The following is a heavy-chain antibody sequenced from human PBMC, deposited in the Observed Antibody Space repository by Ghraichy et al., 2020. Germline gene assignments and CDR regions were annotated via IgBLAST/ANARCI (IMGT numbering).Heavy chain of an antibody. Sequence: GGSLRLSCAASGFTFSSYGMHWVRQAPGKGLEWVAVIWYDGSNKYYADSVKGRFTISRDNSKNTLYLQMNSLRAEDTAVYYCARESRSHGDGMDVWGQGTTVTVSS. CDR1: GFTFSSYG. D-gene: IGHD4-17*01. V-gene: IGHV3-33*01. J-gene: IGHJ6*02. CDR2: IWYDGSNK. CDR3: ARESRSHGDGMDV.